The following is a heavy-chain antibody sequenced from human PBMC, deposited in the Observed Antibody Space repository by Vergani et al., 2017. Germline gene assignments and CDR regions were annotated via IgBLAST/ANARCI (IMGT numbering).Heavy chain of an antibody. CDR2: IYWDDAK. D-gene: IGHD3-9*01. Sequence: QITLKESGPTLVKPTQTLTLTCTSSGFSFSTSGVGVGWIRQPPGKALEWLALIYWDDAKRYSPSLKSRLTITKDTSKNQVVLTMTNIDPVDTATYYCAHRGGYYDMLTGCCNVGWFDSWGQGTLVTVSS. J-gene: IGHJ5*01. V-gene: IGHV2-5*02. CDR1: GFSFSTSGVG. CDR3: AHRGGYYDMLTGCCNVGWFDS.